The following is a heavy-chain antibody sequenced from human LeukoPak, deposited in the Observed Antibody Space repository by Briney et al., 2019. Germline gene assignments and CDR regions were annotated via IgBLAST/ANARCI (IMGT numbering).Heavy chain of an antibody. D-gene: IGHD5-18*01. Sequence: GASVKVACKASGYTFTSYGISGVRQAPGQELEWMGWISAYNGNTNYAQKLQGRVTMTTDTSTSTAYMELRSLRSDDTAVYYCAREKYGYSYVPQGAFVYWGQGTLVTVSS. J-gene: IGHJ4*02. CDR1: GYTFTSYG. V-gene: IGHV1-18*01. CDR2: ISAYNGNT. CDR3: AREKYGYSYVPQGAFVY.